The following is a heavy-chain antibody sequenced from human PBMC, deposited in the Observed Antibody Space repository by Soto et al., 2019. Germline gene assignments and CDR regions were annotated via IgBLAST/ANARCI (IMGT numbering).Heavy chain of an antibody. D-gene: IGHD3-10*01. V-gene: IGHV3-66*01. J-gene: IGHJ3*02. CDR1: GFTVSSNY. CDR2: IYSGGST. CDR3: ARVLNRVHDAFDI. Sequence: EVQLVESGGGLVQPGGSLRLSCAASGFTVSSNYMSWVRQAPGKGLEWVSVIYSGGSTYYADSVKGRFTISRDNSKNTLYLQMNSLRAEDTAVYYCARVLNRVHDAFDIWGQGTMVTVSS.